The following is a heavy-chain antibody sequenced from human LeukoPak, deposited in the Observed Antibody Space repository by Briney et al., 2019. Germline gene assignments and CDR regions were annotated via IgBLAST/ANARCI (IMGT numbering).Heavy chain of an antibody. D-gene: IGHD2-15*01. V-gene: IGHV3-23*01. CDR3: ARDVRYCSGGSCYLHWYFDL. Sequence: GGSLRLSCAASGFTFSSQAMSWVRQAPGKGLEWVSAISATGAATYHADSVKGRFTISRDNFKNTLYLQMNSLRVEDTALYYCARDVRYCSGGSCYLHWYFDLWGRGTLVTVSS. J-gene: IGHJ2*01. CDR2: ISATGAAT. CDR1: GFTFSSQA.